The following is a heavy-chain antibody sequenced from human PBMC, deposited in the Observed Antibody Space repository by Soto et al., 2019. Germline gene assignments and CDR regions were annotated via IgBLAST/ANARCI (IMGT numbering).Heavy chain of an antibody. CDR2: IYPEDSET. V-gene: IGHV5-51*01. D-gene: IGHD6-13*01. Sequence: GESLNISCKGSGYSFTNYWIGWVRQMPGKDLEWIGIIYPEDSETRYSPSFQGLVTISVDKSISTAYLQWSSLKASDTAMYYCARTSAAGKYYYGMDVWSQGT. J-gene: IGHJ6*02. CDR1: GYSFTNYW. CDR3: ARTSAAGKYYYGMDV.